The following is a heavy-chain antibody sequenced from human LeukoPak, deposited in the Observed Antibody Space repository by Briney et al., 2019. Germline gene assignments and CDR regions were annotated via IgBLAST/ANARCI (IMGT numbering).Heavy chain of an antibody. J-gene: IGHJ4*02. V-gene: IGHV1-46*01. CDR2: IIPKGGST. Sequence: ASVKVSCKASGYTFTSYGISWVRQAPGQGLEWMGIIIPKGGSTIYAQKFRGRVTMTRDTSTSTVYMELSSLRPEDTAVYYCARDIRSGWYYFDYWGQGTLVTVSS. CDR1: GYTFTSYG. CDR3: ARDIRSGWYYFDY. D-gene: IGHD6-19*01.